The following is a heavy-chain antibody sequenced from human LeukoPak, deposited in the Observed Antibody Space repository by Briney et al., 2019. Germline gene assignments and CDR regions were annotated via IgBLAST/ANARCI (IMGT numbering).Heavy chain of an antibody. Sequence: GDSLKISCKCSGYSFTSYWIAWVRQMPGKGLEWMVIIYPGDSDTRYSPSFQGQVTISVDKSISTAYLQWSSLKASDTAIYYCAKIDRQYCSRSSCYALDYWGQGTQVTVSS. D-gene: IGHD2-2*01. J-gene: IGHJ4*02. CDR3: AKIDRQYCSRSSCYALDY. CDR1: GYSFTSYW. V-gene: IGHV5-51*01. CDR2: IYPGDSDT.